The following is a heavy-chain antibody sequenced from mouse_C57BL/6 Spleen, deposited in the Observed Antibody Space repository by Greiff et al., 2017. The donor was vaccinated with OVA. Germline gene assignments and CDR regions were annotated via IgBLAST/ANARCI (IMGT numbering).Heavy chain of an antibody. J-gene: IGHJ2*01. CDR2: ISYDGSN. CDR3: ASLTGTGGFDY. Sequence: EVQLQQSGPGLVKPSQSLSLTCSVTGYSITSGYYWNWIRQFPGNKLEWMGYISYDGSNNYNPSLKNRISITRDTSKNQFFLKLNSVTTEDTATYYCASLTGTGGFDYWGQGTTLTVSS. V-gene: IGHV3-6*01. D-gene: IGHD4-1*01. CDR1: GYSITSGYY.